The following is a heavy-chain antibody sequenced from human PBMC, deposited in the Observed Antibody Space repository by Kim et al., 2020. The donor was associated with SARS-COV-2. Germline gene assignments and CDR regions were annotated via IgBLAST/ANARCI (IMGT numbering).Heavy chain of an antibody. CDR2: TI. J-gene: IGHJ4*02. Sequence: TIYYADYVKGRFTIARDNAKNSLFLQMSSLRAEDTALYYCARTLRGGNIDYWGQGTLVTVSS. D-gene: IGHD5-12*01. V-gene: IGHV3-48*03. CDR3: ARTLRGGNIDY.